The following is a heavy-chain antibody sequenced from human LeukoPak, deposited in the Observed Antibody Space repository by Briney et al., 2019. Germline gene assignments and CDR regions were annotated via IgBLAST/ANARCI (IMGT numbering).Heavy chain of an antibody. Sequence: ASVKVSCKASGYTFIRNDVNCVRQAPGQGLEWVGWISGNNGDTNFAQTIQGRVTMTADTSTSTAYMELRSLRSDDTAVYYCGRDHRAHYYNSRGYVDYWGQGTLVTVSP. D-gene: IGHD3-22*01. CDR1: GYTFIRND. CDR3: GRDHRAHYYNSRGYVDY. CDR2: ISGNNGDT. V-gene: IGHV1-18*04. J-gene: IGHJ4*02.